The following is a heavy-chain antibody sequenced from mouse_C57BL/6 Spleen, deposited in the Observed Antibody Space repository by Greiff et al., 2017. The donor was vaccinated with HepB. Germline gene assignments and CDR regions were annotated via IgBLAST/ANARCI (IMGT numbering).Heavy chain of an antibody. CDR2: INPSSGYT. J-gene: IGHJ2*01. V-gene: IGHV1-4*01. CDR3: ARIYYSNYGSLDY. D-gene: IGHD2-5*01. CDR1: GYTFTSYT. Sequence: LVESGAELARPGASVKMSCKASGYTFTSYTMHWVKQRPGQGLEWIGYINPSSGYTKYNQKFKDKATLTADKSSSTAYMQLSSLTSEDSAVYYCARIYYSNYGSLDYWGQGTTLTVSS.